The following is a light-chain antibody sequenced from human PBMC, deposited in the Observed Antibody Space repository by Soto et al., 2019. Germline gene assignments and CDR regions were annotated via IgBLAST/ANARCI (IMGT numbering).Light chain of an antibody. CDR1: SSNIGSNT. V-gene: IGLV1-44*01. CDR2: TAG. CDR3: SAWDNSLNGYV. J-gene: IGLJ1*01. Sequence: QSVLTQPLSESASPGQRVTISCSGGSSNIGSNTVAWYQHLPGTAPPRLIFTAGQRPSGVPGRFSGSKSGTSASLALSGLQSEDDADYYCSAWDNSLNGYVFGPGTKLTVL.